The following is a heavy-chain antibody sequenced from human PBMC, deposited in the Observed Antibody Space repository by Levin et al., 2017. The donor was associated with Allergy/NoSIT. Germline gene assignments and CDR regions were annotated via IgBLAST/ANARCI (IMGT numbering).Heavy chain of an antibody. J-gene: IGHJ4*02. CDR1: GFSVSNHY. Sequence: PGGSLRLSCAASGFSVSNHYMTWVRQGPGKGLECVSVIYSDGSTYYADSVRGRFTISRDSFRNTLSLQMNSLRDADTAVYYCTKGHYSGVYQWGQGTLVTVSS. D-gene: IGHD2-2*01. V-gene: IGHV3-53*01. CDR3: TKGHYSGVYQ. CDR2: IYSDGST.